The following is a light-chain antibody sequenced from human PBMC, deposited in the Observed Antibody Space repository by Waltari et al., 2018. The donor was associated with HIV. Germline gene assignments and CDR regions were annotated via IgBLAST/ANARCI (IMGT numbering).Light chain of an antibody. J-gene: IGLJ2*01. CDR3: AAWDDSLNAHVL. Sequence: HSVLTQPPSASGTPGQRVTISCSGCNSNIGSNSVIGYQQLPGTAPKLLIYNTNRRPSGVSDRFSGSKSGTSASLAISGLQSEDEADYYCAAWDDSLNAHVLFGGGTKLTVL. V-gene: IGLV1-44*01. CDR1: NSNIGSNS. CDR2: NTN.